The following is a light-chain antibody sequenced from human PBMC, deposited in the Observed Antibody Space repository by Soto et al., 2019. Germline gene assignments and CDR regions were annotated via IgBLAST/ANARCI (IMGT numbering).Light chain of an antibody. CDR3: QQRFSSPPST. V-gene: IGKV1-39*01. Sequence: DIQMTQSPSSLSASLGDTVTISCRASQNIENYLHWYQQKAGKAPEVLLYVASVLKDGDPSRFSGSGYGTDFTLTITNLQPEDFGMYYCQQRFSSPPSTFGQGTRLDIK. CDR2: VAS. J-gene: IGKJ5*01. CDR1: QNIENY.